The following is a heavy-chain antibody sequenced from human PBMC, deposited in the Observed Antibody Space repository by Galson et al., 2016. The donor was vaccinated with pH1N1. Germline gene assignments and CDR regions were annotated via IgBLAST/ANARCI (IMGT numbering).Heavy chain of an antibody. CDR1: GFAFNKYA. J-gene: IGHJ4*02. CDR2: ISGSGRDT. CDR3: AAGRDGAGFDS. Sequence: SLRLSCAASGFAFNKYAMTWVRQAPGKGLEWVSAISGSGRDTYYADSVKGRFTISRDNAKKSVFLQMNGLRADDTAVYYCAAGRDGAGFDSWGQGTLVTVSS. V-gene: IGHV3-23*01. D-gene: IGHD3-10*01.